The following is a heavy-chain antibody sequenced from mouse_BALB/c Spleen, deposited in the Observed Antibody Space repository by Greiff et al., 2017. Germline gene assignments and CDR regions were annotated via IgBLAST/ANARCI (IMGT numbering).Heavy chain of an antibody. Sequence: EVQLQQSGPELVKPGASVKIPCKASGYSFTDYNMDWVKQSHGKSLEWIGDINPNNGGTIYNQKFKGKATLTVDKSSSTAYMELRSLTSEDTAVYYCARSAKGLLRFAYWGQGTLVTVSA. V-gene: IGHV1-18*01. CDR1: GYSFTDYN. J-gene: IGHJ3*01. CDR2: INPNNGGT. D-gene: IGHD1-1*01. CDR3: ARSAKGLLRFAY.